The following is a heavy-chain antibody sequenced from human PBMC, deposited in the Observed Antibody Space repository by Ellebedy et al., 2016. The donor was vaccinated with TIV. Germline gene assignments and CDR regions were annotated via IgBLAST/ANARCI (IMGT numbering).Heavy chain of an antibody. CDR3: AKDLRSMPGDWFDP. V-gene: IGHV3-30*18. CDR2: ISYDGSNK. J-gene: IGHJ5*02. CDR1: GFTFSSYG. Sequence: GESLKISXAASGFTFSSYGMHWVRQAPGKGLEWVAVISYDGSNKYYADSVKGRFTISRDNSKNTLYLQMNSLRAEDTAVYYCAKDLRSMPGDWFDPWGQGTLVTVSS. D-gene: IGHD2/OR15-2a*01.